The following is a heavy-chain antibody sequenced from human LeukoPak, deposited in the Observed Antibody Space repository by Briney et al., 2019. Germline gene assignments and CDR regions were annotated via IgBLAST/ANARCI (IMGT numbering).Heavy chain of an antibody. V-gene: IGHV1-2*02. J-gene: IGHJ4*02. CDR2: INLNSGGT. CDR1: GYTFTAYY. D-gene: IGHD2-21*02. Sequence: ASVKVSCKASGYTFTAYYMHWVRQAPGQGLEWMVWINLNSGGTNSAQKFQGRVTMTRDTSISAAYMELSRLGSDDTAVYYCARVAGGDWYYFDFWGQGTLVTVSS. CDR3: ARVAGGDWYYFDF.